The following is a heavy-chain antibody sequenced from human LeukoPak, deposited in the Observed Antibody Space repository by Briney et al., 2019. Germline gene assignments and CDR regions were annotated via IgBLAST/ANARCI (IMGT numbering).Heavy chain of an antibody. CDR3: ARGLNYYYDSSGSDAGGN. CDR2: INHSGST. D-gene: IGHD3-22*01. Sequence: PSETLSLTCAVYGGSFSGYYWSWIRQPPGKGLEWIGEINHSGSTNYNPSLKSRVTISVDTSKNQFSLKLSSVTAADTAVYYCARGLNYYYDSSGSDAGGNWGQGTLVTVSS. V-gene: IGHV4-34*01. J-gene: IGHJ4*02. CDR1: GGSFSGYY.